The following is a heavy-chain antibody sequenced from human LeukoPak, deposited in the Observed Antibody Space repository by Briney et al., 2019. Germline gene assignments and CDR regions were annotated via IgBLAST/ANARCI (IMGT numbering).Heavy chain of an antibody. J-gene: IGHJ4*02. CDR2: ISTSSSYT. D-gene: IGHD3-22*01. Sequence: GGSLRLSCTASGFAFGDYYMSWIRQAPGKGLEWLSYISTSSSYTNYADSVKGRFTISRDNAKNSLSLQMNSLRADDTAVYYCARDRNQYYYDSSGSPIDYWGQGTLVTVSS. CDR3: ARDRNQYYYDSSGSPIDY. CDR1: GFAFGDYY. V-gene: IGHV3-11*05.